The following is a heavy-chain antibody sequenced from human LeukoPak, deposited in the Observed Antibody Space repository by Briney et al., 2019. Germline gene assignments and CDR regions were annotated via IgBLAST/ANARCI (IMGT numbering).Heavy chain of an antibody. CDR1: GGSISSVSYY. J-gene: IGHJ4*02. V-gene: IGHV4-61*02. CDR3: AREYITGTSSVPDYFDY. CDR2: IYTSGST. D-gene: IGHD1-20*01. Sequence: SQTLSLTCTVAGGSISSVSYYWSWIRQPAGKGLEWIGRIYTSGSTNYNPSLKSRVTISVDTSKNQFSLKLSSVTAADTAVYYCAREYITGTSSVPDYFDYWGQGTLVTVSS.